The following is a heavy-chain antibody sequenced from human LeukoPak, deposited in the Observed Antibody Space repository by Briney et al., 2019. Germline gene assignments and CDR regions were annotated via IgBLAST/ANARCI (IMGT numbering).Heavy chain of an antibody. D-gene: IGHD3-10*01. CDR3: ARDRLVYYGSGVGAFDI. CDR1: GYTFTGYY. Sequence: GASVKVSCKASGYTFTGYYMHWVRQAPGQGLEWMGWINPNSGGTNYAQKFQGWVTMTRDTSISTAYMELSRLRSDDTAVYYCARDRLVYYGSGVGAFDIWGQGTMVTVSS. J-gene: IGHJ3*02. CDR2: INPNSGGT. V-gene: IGHV1-2*04.